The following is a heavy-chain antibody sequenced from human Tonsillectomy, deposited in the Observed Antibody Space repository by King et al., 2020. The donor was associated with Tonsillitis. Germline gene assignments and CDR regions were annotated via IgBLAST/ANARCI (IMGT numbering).Heavy chain of an antibody. CDR3: IRFAAPEYGDYGDY. V-gene: IGHV3-73*02. J-gene: IGHJ4*02. Sequence: VQLVESGGGLVQPGGSLKLSCAASGFTFSGSAMHWVRQASGKGLEWVGRIKSKANSYATTYTASVKGRFVISRDDSKNTMYRRMNSLKTEDTAVYYCIRFAAPEYGDYGDYWGQGTLVTVSS. CDR2: IKSKANSYAT. D-gene: IGHD4-17*01. CDR1: GFTFSGSA.